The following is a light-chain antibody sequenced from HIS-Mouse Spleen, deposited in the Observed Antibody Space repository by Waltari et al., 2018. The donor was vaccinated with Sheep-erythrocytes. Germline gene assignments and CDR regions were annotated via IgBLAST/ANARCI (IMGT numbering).Light chain of an antibody. CDR3: CSYAGSSTPWV. Sequence: QSALTQPASVSGSPGQSITISCTGTRSDVWSYNLVSWYQPHPGKAPKLMIYEGSKRPSGVSNRFSGSKSGNTASLTISGLQAEDEADYYCCSYAGSSTPWVFGGGTKLTVL. J-gene: IGLJ3*02. V-gene: IGLV2-23*01. CDR1: RSDVWSYNL. CDR2: EGS.